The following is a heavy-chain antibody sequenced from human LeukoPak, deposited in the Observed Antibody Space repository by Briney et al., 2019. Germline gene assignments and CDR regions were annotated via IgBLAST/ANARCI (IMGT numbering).Heavy chain of an antibody. J-gene: IGHJ4*02. V-gene: IGHV4-34*01. Sequence: PSATLSLTCAVHGGSFSSYFWSWIRQPPGKGLEWIGDINHSGSTNYNPSLKSRVTISVDTSKSHFSLKLSSVTAADTAVYYCARPRHNIAKLDYFDYWGQGTLVTVSS. CDR2: INHSGST. D-gene: IGHD1-1*01. CDR3: ARPRHNIAKLDYFDY. CDR1: GGSFSSYF.